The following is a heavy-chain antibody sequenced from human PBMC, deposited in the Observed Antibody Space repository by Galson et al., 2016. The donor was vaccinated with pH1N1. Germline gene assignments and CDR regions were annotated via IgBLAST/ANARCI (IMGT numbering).Heavy chain of an antibody. CDR2: INPNSGGT. CDR3: ARARDWYFDV. J-gene: IGHJ2*01. Sequence: SVKVSCKASGYTFTGYYIHWVRQAPGQGLVWMGCINPNSGGTNYAQNFQDRVTMTWDTFITTAYMELSGLRSDETAMLYCARARDWYFDVWGRGTLVSVSS. CDR1: GYTFTGYY. V-gene: IGHV1-2*02.